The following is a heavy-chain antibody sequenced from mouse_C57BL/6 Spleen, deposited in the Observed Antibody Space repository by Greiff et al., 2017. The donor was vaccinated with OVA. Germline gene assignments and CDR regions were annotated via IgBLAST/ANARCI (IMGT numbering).Heavy chain of an antibody. Sequence: QVQLQQPGAELVMPGASVKLSCKASGYTFTSYWMHWVKQRPGQGLEWIGEIDPSDSYTNYNQKFKGKSTLTVAKSSSTAYMQLSSLTSEDSAVYYCAPQLGRRYFDVWGTGTTVTVSS. CDR1: GYTFTSYW. CDR2: IDPSDSYT. V-gene: IGHV1-69*01. CDR3: APQLGRRYFDV. D-gene: IGHD4-1*02. J-gene: IGHJ1*03.